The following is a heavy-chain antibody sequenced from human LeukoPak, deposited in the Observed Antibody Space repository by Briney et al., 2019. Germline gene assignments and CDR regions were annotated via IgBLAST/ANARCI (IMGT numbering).Heavy chain of an antibody. CDR3: ARDGSGELLWFGESDWFDP. D-gene: IGHD3-10*01. Sequence: PSETLSLTCTVSGGSISSYYWSWIRQPPGKGLEWIGYIYYSGSTNYNPSLKSRVTISVDTSKNQFSLKLSSVTAADTAVYYCARDGSGELLWFGESDWFDPWGQGTLVTVSS. CDR1: GGSISSYY. CDR2: IYYSGST. V-gene: IGHV4-59*12. J-gene: IGHJ5*02.